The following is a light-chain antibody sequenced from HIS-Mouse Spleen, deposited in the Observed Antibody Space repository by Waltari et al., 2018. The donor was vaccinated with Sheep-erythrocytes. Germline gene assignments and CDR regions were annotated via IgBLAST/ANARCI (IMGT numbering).Light chain of an antibody. V-gene: IGKV1-5*03. CDR3: QQYNSYSWT. CDR1: QSISSL. Sequence: DIQMTQSPSTLSASVGDRVTITCRASQSISSLLAWYQQKPGKAPKLLIYKSSSLESGVPSRFSGSGSGTDFTLTISSLQPDDFATYYCQQYNSYSWTFGQGTKVEIK. J-gene: IGKJ1*01. CDR2: KSS.